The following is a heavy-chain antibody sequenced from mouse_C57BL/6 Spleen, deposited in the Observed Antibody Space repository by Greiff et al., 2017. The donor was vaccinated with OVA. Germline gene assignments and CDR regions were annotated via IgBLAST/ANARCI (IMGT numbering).Heavy chain of an antibody. D-gene: IGHD3-3*01. Sequence: EVKLVESGGGLVKPGGSLKLSCAASGFTFSSYTMSWVRQTPEKRLEWVATISGGGGNTYYPDSVKGRFTISRDNAKNTLYLQMSSLRSEDTALYYCAREPGRYFDYWGPGTTLTVSS. V-gene: IGHV5-9*01. J-gene: IGHJ2*01. CDR1: GFTFSSYT. CDR3: AREPGRYFDY. CDR2: ISGGGGNT.